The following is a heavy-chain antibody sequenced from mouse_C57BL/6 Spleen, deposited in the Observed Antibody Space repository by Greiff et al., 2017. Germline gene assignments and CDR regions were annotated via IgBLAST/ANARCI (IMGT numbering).Heavy chain of an antibody. J-gene: IGHJ4*01. CDR1: GFSLTSYG. Sequence: QVQLKQSGPGLVQPSQSLSITCTVSGFSLTSYGVHWVRQSPGKGLEWLGVIWRGGSTDYNAAFISRLSISKDNSKSQVFFKMNSLQAEDTAIYYCARYDYDGAMDYWGQGTSVTVSS. V-gene: IGHV2-2*01. D-gene: IGHD2-4*01. CDR3: ARYDYDGAMDY. CDR2: IWRGGST.